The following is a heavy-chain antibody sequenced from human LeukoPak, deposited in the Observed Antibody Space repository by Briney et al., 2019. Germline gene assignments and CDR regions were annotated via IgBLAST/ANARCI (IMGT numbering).Heavy chain of an antibody. CDR1: GFTFNNYG. CDR2: IRYDGSNT. J-gene: IGHJ4*02. D-gene: IGHD3-22*01. Sequence: PGGSLRLSCAASGFTFNNYGMHWVRQAPGKGLEWVAFIRYDGSNTYHADSVKGRFTISRDNSKNTLYLHMNRLRAEDTAVYYCAKDPNRYDSSIYYCAYWGQGTLVTVSS. V-gene: IGHV3-30*02. CDR3: AKDPNRYDSSIYYCAY.